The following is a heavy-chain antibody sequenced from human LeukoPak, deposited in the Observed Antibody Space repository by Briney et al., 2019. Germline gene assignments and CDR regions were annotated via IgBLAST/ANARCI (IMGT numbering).Heavy chain of an antibody. V-gene: IGHV1-24*01. CDR2: FDPEDGET. Sequence: ASVKVSCKVSGYTLTELSMHWVRQAPGKGLEWMGGFDPEDGETIYAQKFQGRVTMTEDTSTDTAYMELSSPRSEDTAVYYCAREGGIEMAFYRFLDYWGQGTLVTVSS. CDR3: AREGGIEMAFYRFLDY. CDR1: GYTLTELS. J-gene: IGHJ4*02. D-gene: IGHD5-24*01.